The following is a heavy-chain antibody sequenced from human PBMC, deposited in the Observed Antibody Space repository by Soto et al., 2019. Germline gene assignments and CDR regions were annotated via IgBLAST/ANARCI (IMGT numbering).Heavy chain of an antibody. CDR1: GFTFSSYG. CDR3: AKGGSSSARYFDR. V-gene: IGHV3-30*18. Sequence: QVQVVESGGGVVQPGRSLRLSCAASGFTFSSYGMHWVRQAPGKGLEWVAIISWDGNNKYYADSVRGRFTISRDTSKNTLFLQMNSLRAEYTAVYYCAKGGSSSARYFDRWGQGTLVTVSS. CDR2: ISWDGNNK. D-gene: IGHD6-6*01. J-gene: IGHJ5*02.